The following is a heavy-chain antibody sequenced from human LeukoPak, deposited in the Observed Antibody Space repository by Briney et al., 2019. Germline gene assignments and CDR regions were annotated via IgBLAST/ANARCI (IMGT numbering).Heavy chain of an antibody. J-gene: IGHJ4*02. CDR2: IYYSGST. D-gene: IGHD6-19*01. CDR3: ARGGWSLDY. Sequence: SETLSLTCTVPGGSISSHYWSWIRQSPGKGLEWIGYIYYSGSTDYNPSLKGRVTMSVDTSKNQFSLKLNSVTAADTAVYYCARGGWSLDYWGQGTLVTVSS. CDR1: GGSISSHY. V-gene: IGHV4-59*11.